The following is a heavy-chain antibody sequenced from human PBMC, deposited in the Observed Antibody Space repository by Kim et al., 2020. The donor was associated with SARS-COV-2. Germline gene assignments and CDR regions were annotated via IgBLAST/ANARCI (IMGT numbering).Heavy chain of an antibody. CDR3: ARDPSYLDPVYGDTVPYYYGMDV. CDR2: IYSGGST. V-gene: IGHV3-53*01. J-gene: IGHJ6*02. Sequence: GGSLRLSCAASGFTVSSNYMSWVRQAPGKGLEWVSVIYSGGSTYYADSVKGRFTISRDNSKNTLYLQMNSLRAEDTAVYYCARDPSYLDPVYGDTVPYYYGMDVWGQGTTVTVSS. D-gene: IGHD4-17*01. CDR1: GFTVSSNY.